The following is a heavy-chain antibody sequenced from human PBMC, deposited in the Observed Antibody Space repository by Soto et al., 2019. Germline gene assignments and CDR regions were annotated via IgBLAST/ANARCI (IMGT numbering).Heavy chain of an antibody. D-gene: IGHD5-12*01. J-gene: IGHJ4*02. Sequence: QVQLVESGGGVVQPGRSLRLSCAASGFTLSNYGMHWVRQAPDKGLEWVAVISYDGSNKYYAESVKGRFTISRDSSKNTLYLQVNSLRAEDTSVYYCAKGIGRDGYNSGLDWGQGTLVTVSS. CDR2: ISYDGSNK. CDR1: GFTLSNYG. CDR3: AKGIGRDGYNSGLD. V-gene: IGHV3-30*18.